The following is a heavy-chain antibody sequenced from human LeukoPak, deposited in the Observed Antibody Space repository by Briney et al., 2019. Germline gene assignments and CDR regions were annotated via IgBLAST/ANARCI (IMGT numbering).Heavy chain of an antibody. V-gene: IGHV1-2*02. CDR1: GYTFTGYY. D-gene: IGHD3-3*01. CDR2: INPNSGGT. Sequence: GASVKVSCKASGYTFTGYYMHWVRQAPGQGLEWMGWINPNSGGTNYAQKFQGRVTMTRDTSISTAYMELSRLRSDDTAVYYCARDLAGNDFWRRFDPWGQGTLVTVSS. J-gene: IGHJ5*02. CDR3: ARDLAGNDFWRRFDP.